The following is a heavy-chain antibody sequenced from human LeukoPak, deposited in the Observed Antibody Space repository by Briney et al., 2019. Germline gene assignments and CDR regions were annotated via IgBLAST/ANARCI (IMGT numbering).Heavy chain of an antibody. J-gene: IGHJ4*02. CDR3: ARDDYGLGSYYKLDY. CDR1: GYTFTSYA. CDR2: IIPFLGTT. Sequence: GASVKVSCKASGYTFTSYAMNWVRQAPGQGLEWMGRIIPFLGTTNYAQKFQGRVTITADKSTTTTTAYMELKSLTSEDTAVYYCARDDYGLGSYYKLDYWGQGTLVTVSS. D-gene: IGHD3-10*01. V-gene: IGHV1-69*04.